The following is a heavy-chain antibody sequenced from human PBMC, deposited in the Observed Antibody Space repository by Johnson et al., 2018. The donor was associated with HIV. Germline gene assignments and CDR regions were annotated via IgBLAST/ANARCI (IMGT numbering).Heavy chain of an antibody. CDR2: INSDGSST. CDR1: GFTFSTYW. Sequence: VQLVESGGGLVQPGGSLRLSCAASGFTFSTYWMHWVRQAPGKGLVWVSRINSDGSSTSYADSVKGRFTISRDNAKNTLYLQMNSLRAEDTAVYYCAKSPRFTIFGSDAFDIWGQGTMVTVSS. D-gene: IGHD3-3*01. J-gene: IGHJ3*02. CDR3: AKSPRFTIFGSDAFDI. V-gene: IGHV3-74*02.